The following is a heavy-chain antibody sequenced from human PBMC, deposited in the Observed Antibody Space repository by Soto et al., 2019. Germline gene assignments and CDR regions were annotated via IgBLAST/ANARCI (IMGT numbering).Heavy chain of an antibody. CDR3: TGTVAAGY. CDR1: GFTFSSFV. Sequence: EVQLLKSGGGLVQPGGSLTLSCAASGFTFSSFVMNWVRQAPGKGLEWVSSISASGDSTYYADSVKDRLTISRDNSKNTLYVKMNSLRVEDTAVYYCTGTVAAGYWGQGALVTVSS. J-gene: IGHJ4*02. CDR2: ISASGDST. D-gene: IGHD6-19*01. V-gene: IGHV3-23*01.